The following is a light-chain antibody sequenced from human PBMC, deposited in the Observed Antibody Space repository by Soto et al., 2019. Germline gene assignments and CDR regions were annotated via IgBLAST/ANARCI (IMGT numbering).Light chain of an antibody. Sequence: QLVLTQPPSASASLGASVKLTCTLSSGHNSYAIAWHQQQPEKGPRYLMKLNSDGSHSKGEGIPDRFSGSSSGAERYLTISSLQSEDEADYYCQTWSTDIRVFGGGTKLTVL. CDR1: SGHNSYA. V-gene: IGLV4-69*01. CDR2: LNSDGSH. CDR3: QTWSTDIRV. J-gene: IGLJ3*02.